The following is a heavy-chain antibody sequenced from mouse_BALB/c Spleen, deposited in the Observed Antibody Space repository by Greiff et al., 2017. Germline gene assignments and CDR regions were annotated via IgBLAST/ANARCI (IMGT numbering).Heavy chain of an antibody. V-gene: IGHV2-9*02. CDR1: GFSLTSYG. J-gene: IGHJ2*01. D-gene: IGHD1-1*01. CDR3: AREIGDYGSRRDY. CDR2: IWAGGST. Sequence: VQLVESGPGLVAPSQSLSITCTVSGFSLTSYGVHWVRQPPGKGLEWLGVIWAGGSTNYNSALMSRLSISKDNSKSQVFLKMNSLQTDDTAMYYCAREIGDYGSRRDYWGQGTTLTVSS.